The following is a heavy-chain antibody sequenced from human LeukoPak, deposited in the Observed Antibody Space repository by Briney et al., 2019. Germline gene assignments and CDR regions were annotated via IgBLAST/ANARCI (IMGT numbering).Heavy chain of an antibody. CDR3: AKDRDLLFAHCWFDL. J-gene: IGHJ5*02. D-gene: IGHD3-10*01. V-gene: IGHV3-23*01. CDR2: FSSSGGSA. CDR1: GFTFSNYD. Sequence: GGPLRLSCAPSGFTFSNYDIRCLPRATGKGLEGDTAFSSSGGSAYYADSVKGRFTISRDNSKNTLYLQMNRLRAEDTAVYYCAKDRDLLFAHCWFDLWGQGILVTVSS.